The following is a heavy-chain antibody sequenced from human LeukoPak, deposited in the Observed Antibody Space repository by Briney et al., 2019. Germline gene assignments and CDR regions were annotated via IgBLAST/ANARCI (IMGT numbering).Heavy chain of an antibody. D-gene: IGHD3-3*01. CDR2: INPNSCGT. CDR1: GYTFTGYY. CDR3: ARALRDDFWSGYFTYYFDY. Sequence: ASVKVFCKASGYTFTGYYMHWVRQAPGQGLEWMVWINPNSCGTNYAQKFQGRVTVTRDTSISTAYMEVSRLRSDDTAVYYGARALRDDFWSGYFTYYFDYWGQGTLVTVSS. J-gene: IGHJ4*02. V-gene: IGHV1-2*02.